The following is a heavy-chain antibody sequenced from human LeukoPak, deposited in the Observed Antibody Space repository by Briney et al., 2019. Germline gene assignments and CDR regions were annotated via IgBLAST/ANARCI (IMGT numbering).Heavy chain of an antibody. CDR1: GFRFRNYW. J-gene: IGHJ1*01. D-gene: IGHD1-26*01. CDR2: INEDGNEK. Sequence: GGSLSLPCVASGFRFRNYWMAWIRHAPGRGLEWVANINEDGNEKYYLDSVRGRFIISRDNAMNSLFLQMNSLRGEDTGVYYCVRELVVGPAEYFQSWGQGTLVAVSS. V-gene: IGHV3-7*01. CDR3: VRELVVGPAEYFQS.